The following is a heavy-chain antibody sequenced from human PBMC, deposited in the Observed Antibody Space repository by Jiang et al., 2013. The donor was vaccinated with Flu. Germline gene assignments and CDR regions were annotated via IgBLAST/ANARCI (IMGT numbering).Heavy chain of an antibody. J-gene: IGHJ3*02. V-gene: IGHV3-23*01. CDR3: APGASLVGAARYAFDI. Sequence: YADSVQGRFTISRDNSKNTLYLQMNSLRAEDTAVYYCAPGASLVGAARYAFDIWGQGTMVTVSS. D-gene: IGHD1-26*01.